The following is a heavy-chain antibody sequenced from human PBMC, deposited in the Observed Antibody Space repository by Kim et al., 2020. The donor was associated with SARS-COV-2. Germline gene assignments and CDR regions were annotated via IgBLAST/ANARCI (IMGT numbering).Heavy chain of an antibody. V-gene: IGHV3-23*01. CDR2: ISGSGGNT. Sequence: GGSLRLSCAASGFSFSSYAVSWVRQAPGKGLEWLSSISGSGGNTYYADSVKGRFTVSRDNSKDTLFLQMNSLRAEDTAVYYCAKAATKISYYGMDVWGHGTTV. J-gene: IGHJ6*02. D-gene: IGHD6-25*01. CDR3: AKAATKISYYGMDV. CDR1: GFSFSSYA.